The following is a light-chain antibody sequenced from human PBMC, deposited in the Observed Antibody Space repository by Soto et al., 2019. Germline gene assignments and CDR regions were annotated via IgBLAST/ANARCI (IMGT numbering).Light chain of an antibody. V-gene: IGKV3-20*01. CDR1: QSVSSSY. CDR3: QQYGSSLLT. Sequence: ESVLTQSPGTLSLSPGERATLSCRASQSVSSSYLAWYQQKPGQAPRLLIYGASSRATGIPDRFSGSGSVTDFTLTISRLEPEDFAVYYCQQYGSSLLTFGGGTKVDIK. CDR2: GAS. J-gene: IGKJ4*01.